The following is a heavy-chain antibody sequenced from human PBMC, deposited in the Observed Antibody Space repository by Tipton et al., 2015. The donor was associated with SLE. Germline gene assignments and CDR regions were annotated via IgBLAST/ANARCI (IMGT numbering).Heavy chain of an antibody. CDR3: AREVGRPRGYYGMDV. D-gene: IGHD3-10*01. Sequence: TLSLTCAVYDGSFSGYYWSWIRQPPGKGLEWIGEINHSGSTNYNPSLKSRVTISVDTSKNQFSLKLSSVTAADTAVYYCAREVGRPRGYYGMDVWGQGTTVTVSS. CDR1: DGSFSGYY. J-gene: IGHJ6*02. V-gene: IGHV4-34*01. CDR2: INHSGST.